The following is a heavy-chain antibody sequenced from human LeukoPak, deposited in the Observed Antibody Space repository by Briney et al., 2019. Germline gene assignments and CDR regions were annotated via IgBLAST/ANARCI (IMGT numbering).Heavy chain of an antibody. V-gene: IGHV3-21*01. J-gene: IGHJ6*02. CDR2: IGSSSSYI. CDR1: GFTFSSYT. CDR3: ARGGFQGLDV. Sequence: GGSLRLSCAPSGFTFSSYTMNWVRQAPGKGLEWVSSIGSSSSYIYYADSVKGRFTISRDNAKNSLYPQMNSLRAEDTAMYYCARGGFQGLDVWGQGTTVSVSS.